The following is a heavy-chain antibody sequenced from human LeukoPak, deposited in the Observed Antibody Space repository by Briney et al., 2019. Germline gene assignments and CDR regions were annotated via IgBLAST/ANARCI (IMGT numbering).Heavy chain of an antibody. CDR1: GFTFSSYE. J-gene: IGHJ6*04. Sequence: GGSLRLSCEVSGFTFSSYEMNWVHQAPGNGLEWISYISSSGSTIYYADSVKGRFTISRDNAKNSLYLQMNSLRAEDTAVYYCAELGITMIGGVWGKGTTVTISS. V-gene: IGHV3-48*03. D-gene: IGHD3-10*02. CDR2: ISSSGSTI. CDR3: AELGITMIGGV.